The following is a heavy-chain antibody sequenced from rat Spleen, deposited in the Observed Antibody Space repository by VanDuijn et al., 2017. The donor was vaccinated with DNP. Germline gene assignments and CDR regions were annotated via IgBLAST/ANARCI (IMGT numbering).Heavy chain of an antibody. D-gene: IGHD1-10*01. J-gene: IGHJ2*01. V-gene: IGHV5-31*01. CDR1: GFTINNYW. Sequence: EVQLVESGGDIVQAGGSLKLSCVASGFTINNYWLTWVRQVPGKGLEWVASITSSGGSTYYPDSVKGRFTISRDNAKDTLYLQMNSLRSEDTATYYCARDRITSFDYWGQGVMVTVSS. CDR3: ARDRITSFDY. CDR2: ITSSGGST.